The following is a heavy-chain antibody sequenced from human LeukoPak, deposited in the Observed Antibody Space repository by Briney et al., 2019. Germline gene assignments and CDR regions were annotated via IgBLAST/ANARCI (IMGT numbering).Heavy chain of an antibody. J-gene: IGHJ4*02. CDR3: ASGVYGDYRDY. CDR2: ISGSRNYI. Sequence: NPGGSLRLSCAASGFTFSSYGMHWVRQAPGKGLVWVSSISGSRNYIYYADSVKGRFTISRDNAKNSLYLQMNSLRAEDTAVYYCASGVYGDYRDYWGQGTLVTVSS. D-gene: IGHD4-17*01. V-gene: IGHV3-21*01. CDR1: GFTFSSYG.